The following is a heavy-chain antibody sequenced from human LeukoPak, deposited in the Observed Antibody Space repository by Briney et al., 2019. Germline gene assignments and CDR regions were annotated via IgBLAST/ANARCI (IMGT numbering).Heavy chain of an antibody. CDR3: ARVMAYSSGWRNFDY. CDR2: ISSSGSTT. J-gene: IGHJ4*02. D-gene: IGHD6-19*01. Sequence: GGSLRLSCAASGFTFSSYEMNWVRQAPGKGLEWVSYISSSGSTTYYADSVKGRFTISRDNAKNSLYLQMNSLRAEDTAVYYCARVMAYSSGWRNFDYWGQGTLVTVSS. CDR1: GFTFSSYE. V-gene: IGHV3-48*03.